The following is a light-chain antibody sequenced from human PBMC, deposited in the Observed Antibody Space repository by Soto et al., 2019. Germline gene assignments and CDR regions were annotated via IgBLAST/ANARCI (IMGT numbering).Light chain of an antibody. J-gene: IGKJ5*01. Sequence: IVLTQSPSPLSLSPGQRATLSCKASQSVSNSYLAWYQQKPGQAPRLLIYDASNRATGIPARFSGTGSGTDFTLTINILEPEDFAVYYCQMRTNWSIAFGRGTLLEIK. CDR3: QMRTNWSIA. V-gene: IGKV3D-20*02. CDR1: QSVSNSY. CDR2: DAS.